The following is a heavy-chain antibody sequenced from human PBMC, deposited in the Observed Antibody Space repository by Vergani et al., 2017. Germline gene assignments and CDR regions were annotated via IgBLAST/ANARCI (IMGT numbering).Heavy chain of an antibody. CDR3: ARADMLTGYYIEGKFDY. Sequence: QVQLQESGPGLVKPSETLSLTCTVSGGSVSSGSYYWSWIRQPPGKGLEWIGYIYYSGSTNYNPSLKSRVTISVDTSKNQFSLKLSSVTAADTAVYYCARADMLTGYYIEGKFDYWGQGTLVTVSS. D-gene: IGHD3-9*01. CDR1: GGSVSSGSYY. J-gene: IGHJ4*02. CDR2: IYYSGST. V-gene: IGHV4-61*01.